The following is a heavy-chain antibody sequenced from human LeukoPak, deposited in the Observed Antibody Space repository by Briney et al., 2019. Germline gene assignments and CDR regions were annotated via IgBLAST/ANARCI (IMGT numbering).Heavy chain of an antibody. V-gene: IGHV4-30-2*01. CDR2: IYHSGST. CDR3: ARGPVVVAATPYYYYGMDV. J-gene: IGHJ6*02. CDR1: GGSISSGGYY. Sequence: SQTLSLTCTVSGGSISSGGYYWSWIRQPPGKGLEWIGYIYHSGSTNYNPSLKSRVTISVDTSKNQFSLKLSSVTAADTAVYYCARGPVVVAATPYYYYGMDVWGQGTTVTVSS. D-gene: IGHD2-15*01.